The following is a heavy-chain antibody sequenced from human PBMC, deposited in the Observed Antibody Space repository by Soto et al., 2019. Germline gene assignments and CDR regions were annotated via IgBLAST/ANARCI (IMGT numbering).Heavy chain of an antibody. J-gene: IGHJ3*02. Sequence: GGSLRLSCAASGFTFSSYAMSWVRQAPGKGLEWVSAISGSGGSTYYADSVKGRFTISRDNSKNTLYLQMNSLRAEDTAVYYCAKDRAVAGFIARQQRAFDIWGQGTMVTVSS. V-gene: IGHV3-23*01. CDR2: ISGSGGST. CDR1: GFTFSSYA. D-gene: IGHD6-19*01. CDR3: AKDRAVAGFIARQQRAFDI.